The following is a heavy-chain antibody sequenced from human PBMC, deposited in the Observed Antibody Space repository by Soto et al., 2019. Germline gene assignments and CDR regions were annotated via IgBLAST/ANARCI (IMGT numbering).Heavy chain of an antibody. CDR3: ARDSDNWNDANYYYGMDV. CDR2: IKQDGSEK. J-gene: IGHJ6*02. CDR1: GFTFSTYW. Sequence: LRLSCAASGFTFSTYWMNWVRQAPGKGLEWVANIKQDGSEKYYVDSVKGRFAISRDNAKDSLFLQMNSLRAEDTAVYYCARDSDNWNDANYYYGMDVWGQGTTVTVSS. V-gene: IGHV3-7*01. D-gene: IGHD1-20*01.